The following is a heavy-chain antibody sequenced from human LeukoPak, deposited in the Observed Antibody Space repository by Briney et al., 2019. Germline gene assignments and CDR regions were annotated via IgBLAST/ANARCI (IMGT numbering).Heavy chain of an antibody. V-gene: IGHV4-34*01. CDR2: INHSGST. CDR3: ARLGLSTYYYGSGSYYNYLDYYYYYYMDA. D-gene: IGHD3-10*01. Sequence: PSETLSLTCAVYGGSFSGYYWSWIRQPPGKGLEWIGEINHSGSTNYNPSLKSRVTISVDTSKNQFSLKLSSVTAADTAVYYCARLGLSTYYYGSGSYYNYLDYYYYYYMDAWGKGTTVTISS. CDR1: GGSFSGYY. J-gene: IGHJ6*03.